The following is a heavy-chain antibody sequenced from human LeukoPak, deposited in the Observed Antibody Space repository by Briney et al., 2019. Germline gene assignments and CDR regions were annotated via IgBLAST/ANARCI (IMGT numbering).Heavy chain of an antibody. Sequence: PSETLSLTCTVSGGSISSGGYYWSWIRQPPGKGLEWIGEINHSGSTNYNPSLKSRVTISVDTSKNQFSLKLSSVTAADTAVYYCASGLVVVPAATSLGMDVWGQGTTVTVSS. CDR2: INHSGST. J-gene: IGHJ6*02. CDR3: ASGLVVVPAATSLGMDV. CDR1: GGSISSGGYY. D-gene: IGHD2-2*01. V-gene: IGHV4-39*07.